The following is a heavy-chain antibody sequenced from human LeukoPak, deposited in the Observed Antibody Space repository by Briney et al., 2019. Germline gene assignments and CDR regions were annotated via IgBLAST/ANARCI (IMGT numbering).Heavy chain of an antibody. D-gene: IGHD2-2*01. CDR1: GFRFSSYG. CDR3: ARDEYLWVVIQLGLFDY. V-gene: IGHV3-30*19. J-gene: IGHJ4*02. Sequence: GGSLRLSCAASGFRFSSYGMHWVRPAPGKGLEWVAVISSDGNNKYYADSVKGRFTISRDNSKNTLYLQMNSLRAEDTAVYYCARDEYLWVVIQLGLFDYWGQGTLVTVSS. CDR2: ISSDGNNK.